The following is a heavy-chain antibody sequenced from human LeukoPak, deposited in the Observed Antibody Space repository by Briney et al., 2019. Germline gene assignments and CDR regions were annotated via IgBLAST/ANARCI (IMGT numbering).Heavy chain of an antibody. CDR3: AKDLSISGYYYEAGFADY. D-gene: IGHD3-22*01. J-gene: IGHJ4*02. CDR2: ISSSSSYI. CDR1: GFTFSSYS. V-gene: IGHV3-21*04. Sequence: GGSLRLSCAASGFTFSSYSMNWVRQAPGKGLEWVSSISSSSSYIYYADSVKGRFTISRDNSRNTLYLQMNSLRVEDTAVYYCAKDLSISGYYYEAGFADYWGQGTLVTVSS.